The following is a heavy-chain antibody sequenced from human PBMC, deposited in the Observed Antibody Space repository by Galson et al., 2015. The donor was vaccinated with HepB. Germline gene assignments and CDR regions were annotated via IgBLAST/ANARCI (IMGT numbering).Heavy chain of an antibody. V-gene: IGHV3-23*01. Sequence: SLRLSCAASGFTFSSYAMSWVRQAPGKGLEWVSAISGSGGSTYYADSVKGRFTTSRDNSKNTLYLQMNSLRAEDTAVYYCARDLMGRTFDYWGQGTLVTVSS. CDR1: GFTFSSYA. J-gene: IGHJ4*02. CDR3: ARDLMGRTFDY. D-gene: IGHD1-7*01. CDR2: ISGSGGST.